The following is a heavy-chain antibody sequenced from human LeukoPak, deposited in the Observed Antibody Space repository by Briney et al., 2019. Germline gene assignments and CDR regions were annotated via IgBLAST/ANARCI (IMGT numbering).Heavy chain of an antibody. J-gene: IGHJ4*02. V-gene: IGHV4-4*07. CDR2: IYTTGST. CDR3: ARESQVLYYFDS. Sequence: PSETLSLTCSVSGGSISSFYWSWIRQLAGKGLEWIGRIYTTGSTDYNPSLKSRVTMSVDPSKNQFSLKLSSVTAADTAVYYCARESQVLYYFDSWGQGTLVTVSS. CDR1: GGSISSFY.